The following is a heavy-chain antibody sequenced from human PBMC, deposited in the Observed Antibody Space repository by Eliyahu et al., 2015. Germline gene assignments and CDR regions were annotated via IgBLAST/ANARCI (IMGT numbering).Heavy chain of an antibody. CDR1: GGSISXYY. J-gene: IGHJ5*02. Sequence: QVQLQESGPGLVKPSETLSLTCNVSGGSISXYYWXWXRQPAGKGLXXIGRIYTSGGTYYNPSLKSRVTMSVDTSQNQFSLKLSSVTAADTAVYYCANSSPYSGYEAAWGQGTLVTVSS. V-gene: IGHV4-4*07. D-gene: IGHD5-12*01. CDR3: ANSSPYSGYEAA. CDR2: IYTSGGT.